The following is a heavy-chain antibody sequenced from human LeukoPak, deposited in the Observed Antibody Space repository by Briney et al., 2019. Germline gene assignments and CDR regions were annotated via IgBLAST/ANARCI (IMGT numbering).Heavy chain of an antibody. Sequence: ASVKVSCKASGYTFTSYAMNWVRQAPGQGLEWMGWINTNTGNPTYAQGFTGRFVFSLHTSVSTAYLQVSSLKAEDTAVYYCARGPFYYYDSSGYYPIHWGQGTLVTVSS. CDR1: GYTFTSYA. V-gene: IGHV7-4-1*02. D-gene: IGHD3-22*01. CDR2: INTNTGNP. J-gene: IGHJ4*02. CDR3: ARGPFYYYDSSGYYPIH.